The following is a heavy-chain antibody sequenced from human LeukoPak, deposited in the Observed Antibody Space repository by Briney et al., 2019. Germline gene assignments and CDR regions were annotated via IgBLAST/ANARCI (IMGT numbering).Heavy chain of an antibody. CDR1: RFTFSSYS. V-gene: IGHV3-21*04. CDR2: ISSSGSYI. J-gene: IGHJ4*02. CDR3: AREGTLGSAYYFDY. Sequence: GGSLRLSCAASRFTFSSYSMNWVRQAPGKGLEWVSSISSSGSYIYYADSVKGRFTISRDNPKNSLYLQMNSLRAEDTAVYYCAREGTLGSAYYFDYWGQGTLVTVSS. D-gene: IGHD7-27*01.